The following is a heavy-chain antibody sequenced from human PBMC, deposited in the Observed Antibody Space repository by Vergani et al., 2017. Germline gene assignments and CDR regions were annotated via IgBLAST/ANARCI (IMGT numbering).Heavy chain of an antibody. CDR2: IYYSGST. Sequence: QLQLQESGPGLVKPSATLSLTCSVSGASIRSSNYYWGWIRQPPGKGLEWIASIYYSGSTYYNPSLQSRVTISVDTSKNQFSLKLSSVTAADTAVYFCSRHSTEEWLVKLGWIDPWGQGILVTVSS. CDR1: GASIRSSNYY. J-gene: IGHJ5*02. D-gene: IGHD6-19*01. CDR3: SRHSTEEWLVKLGWIDP. V-gene: IGHV4-39*01.